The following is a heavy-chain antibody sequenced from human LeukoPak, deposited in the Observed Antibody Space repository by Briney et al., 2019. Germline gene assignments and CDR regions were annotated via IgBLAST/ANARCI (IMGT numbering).Heavy chain of an antibody. V-gene: IGHV4-30-2*01. D-gene: IGHD6-19*01. CDR1: GGSTSSGGYA. Sequence: SQTLSLTCAVSGGSTSSGGYAWSWIRQPPGKGLEWIGYIYYSGSTYYNPSLKSRLTISVDRSKNQFSLKLTSVTAADTGVYYCATLAVATTSEYDYWGQGTLVTVSS. J-gene: IGHJ4*02. CDR2: IYYSGST. CDR3: ATLAVATTSEYDY.